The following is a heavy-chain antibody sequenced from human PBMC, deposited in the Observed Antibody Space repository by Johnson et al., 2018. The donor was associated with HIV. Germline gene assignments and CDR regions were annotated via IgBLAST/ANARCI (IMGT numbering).Heavy chain of an antibody. CDR2: INSDGSST. J-gene: IGHJ3*02. CDR3: ARAYSGSYSPRSAFDI. V-gene: IGHV3-9*01. Sequence: VQLVESGGGLVQPGRSLRLSCAASGFTFNDYAMHWVRQAPGKGLEWVSRINSDGSSTSYAESVKGRFTISRDNAKNTLYLQMNSLRAEDTALYYCARAYSGSYSPRSAFDIWGQGTMVTVSS. D-gene: IGHD1-26*01. CDR1: GFTFNDYA.